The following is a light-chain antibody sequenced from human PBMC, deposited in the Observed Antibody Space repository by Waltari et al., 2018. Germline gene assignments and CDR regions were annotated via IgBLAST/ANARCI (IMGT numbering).Light chain of an antibody. J-gene: IGLJ2*01. CDR1: SSNIGADYG. CDR3: HSYDRSLDGVV. CDR2: NGA. V-gene: IGLV1-40*01. Sequence: QSVLTQPPSVSGAPGQTVTIPCPGSSSNIGADYGVHWYPQLPGTAPKLLNDNGANRPSGVPDRFSGSRSGTSASLAITGLQAEDEADYFCHSYDRSLDGVVFGGGTKLTVL.